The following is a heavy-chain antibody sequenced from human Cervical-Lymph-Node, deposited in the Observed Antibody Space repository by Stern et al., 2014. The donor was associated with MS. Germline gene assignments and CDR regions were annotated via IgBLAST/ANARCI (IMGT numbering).Heavy chain of an antibody. J-gene: IGHJ6*02. CDR3: ATDRDDFRSGYSAPTKGYGLDV. CDR1: GYTLTELS. CDR2: FDPEDGET. V-gene: IGHV1-24*01. Sequence: VQLEESGAEVKKPGASVKVSCKVSGYTLTELSMHWVRQAPGKGLEWMGGFDPEDGETIYAQKFQGRVTMTEDTSTDTAHMELSSLRSEDTAVYYCATDRDDFRSGYSAPTKGYGLDVWGQGTTVTVTS. D-gene: IGHD3-3*01.